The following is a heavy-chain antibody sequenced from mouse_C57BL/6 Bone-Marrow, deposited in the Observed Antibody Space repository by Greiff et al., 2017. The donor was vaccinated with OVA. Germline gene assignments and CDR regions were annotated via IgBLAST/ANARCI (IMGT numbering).Heavy chain of an antibody. CDR3: ARRDSAGDNAMDY. V-gene: IGHV1-39*01. CDR2: INPNYGTT. D-gene: IGHD3-2*02. CDR1: GYSFTDYN. J-gene: IGHJ4*01. Sequence: VQLKESGPELVKPGASVKISCKASGYSFTDYNMNWVKQSTGKSLEWIGVINPNYGTTSYNQKFKGKATLTVDQSSSTAYMQLNSLTSEDSAVYYCARRDSAGDNAMDYWGQGTSVTVSS.